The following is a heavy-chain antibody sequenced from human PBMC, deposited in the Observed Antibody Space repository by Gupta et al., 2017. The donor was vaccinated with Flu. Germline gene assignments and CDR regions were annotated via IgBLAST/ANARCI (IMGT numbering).Heavy chain of an antibody. CDR1: FGSYG. D-gene: IGHD1-7*01. V-gene: IGHV3-33*05. CDR2: ISYDGDKT. CDR3: AKTGTTGYFYMDV. Sequence: FGSYGMNWVRQAPGKGLEWVAMISYDGDKTSYVDSVKGRFTVSRDNSRDTLYLQMNSLTDDDTAVYYWAKTGTTGYFYMDVWGNGTTVIVSS. J-gene: IGHJ6*03.